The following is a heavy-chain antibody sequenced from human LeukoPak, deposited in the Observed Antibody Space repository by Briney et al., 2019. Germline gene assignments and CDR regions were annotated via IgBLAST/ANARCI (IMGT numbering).Heavy chain of an antibody. J-gene: IGHJ4*02. Sequence: GGSLRLSCAASGFTFSSHEMNWVRQAPGKGLEWISYISNGGRTIFYADSVKGRFTISRDNAKNSLFLQMNSLRAEDTAVYYCARDYRFDYWGRGTPVTVSS. CDR2: ISNGGRTI. D-gene: IGHD1-26*01. V-gene: IGHV3-48*03. CDR3: ARDYRFDY. CDR1: GFTFSSHE.